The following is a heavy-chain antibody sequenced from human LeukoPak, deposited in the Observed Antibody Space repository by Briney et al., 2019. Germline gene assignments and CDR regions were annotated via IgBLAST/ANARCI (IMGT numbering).Heavy chain of an antibody. CDR1: GGSINSGDYS. V-gene: IGHV4-31*03. J-gene: IGHJ4*02. D-gene: IGHD1-1*01. CDR2: IFYSGHT. Sequence: PSETLSLTCTVSGGSINSGDYSWSWIRQHPGKGLEWIGYIFYSGHTYYNPSLKSRLAISLDTSKNQFSLTLNSVTAADTAVYYCARGGGYMNYWGQGTLVTVSS. CDR3: ARGGGYMNY.